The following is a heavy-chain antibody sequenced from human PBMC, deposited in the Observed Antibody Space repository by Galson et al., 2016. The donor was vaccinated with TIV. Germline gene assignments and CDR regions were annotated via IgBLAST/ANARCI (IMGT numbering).Heavy chain of an antibody. V-gene: IGHV1-69*02. CDR1: GGSFSSHT. J-gene: IGHJ4*02. Sequence: SVKVSCKASGGSFSSHTINWVRQAPGQGLEWMGRFIPMLRLPNYAQKFQDRVTITADESTSTVYMELNSLRSDDTAVYYCARGPAENYWGQGTLVTVSS. CDR3: ARGPAENY. CDR2: FIPMLRLP.